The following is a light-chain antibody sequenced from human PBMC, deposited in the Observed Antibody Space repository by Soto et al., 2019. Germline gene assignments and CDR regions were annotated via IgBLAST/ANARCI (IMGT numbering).Light chain of an antibody. Sequence: IVMTQYPAHLSLSPGERATLSCGASQSVSIDVAWYQQTPGQAPRLLIYGASTRAPGIPVTFSGSGSGTDFTITLSSLETEDGAVYDCQQLSDWTLTFGGGTKVDI. V-gene: IGKV3-15*01. CDR2: GAS. CDR3: QQLSDWTLT. CDR1: QSVSID. J-gene: IGKJ4*01.